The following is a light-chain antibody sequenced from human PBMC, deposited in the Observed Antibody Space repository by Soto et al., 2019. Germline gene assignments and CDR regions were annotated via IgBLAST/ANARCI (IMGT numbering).Light chain of an antibody. J-gene: IGKJ1*01. CDR3: QQYNSYSWT. V-gene: IGKV1-5*03. Sequence: DIQMTQSPSTLSASVGDRVTITCRASQSISTWLAWYQQKAGKAPKLLIYKASSLESGVPSRFSGSGSGTQFTLTNSSLQPDDFATYYSQQYNSYSWTFGQGTKVDIK. CDR1: QSISTW. CDR2: KAS.